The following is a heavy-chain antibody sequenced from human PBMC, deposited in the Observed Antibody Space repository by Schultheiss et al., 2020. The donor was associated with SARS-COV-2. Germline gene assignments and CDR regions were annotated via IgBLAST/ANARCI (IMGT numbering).Heavy chain of an antibody. CDR3: ARDTGDISAGGGFQH. CDR2: IRSKAYGGTT. D-gene: IGHD2-15*01. J-gene: IGHJ1*01. CDR1: GFTFGDYA. V-gene: IGHV3-49*03. Sequence: GGSLRLSCTASGFTFGDYAMSWFRQAPGKGLEWVGFIRSKAYGGTTEYAASVKGRFTISRDDSKSIAYLQMNSLKTEDTAVYYCARDTGDISAGGGFQHWGQGTLVTVSS.